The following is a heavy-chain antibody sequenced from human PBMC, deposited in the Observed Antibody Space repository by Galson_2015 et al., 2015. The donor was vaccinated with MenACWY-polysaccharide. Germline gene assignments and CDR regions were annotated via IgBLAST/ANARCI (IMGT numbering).Heavy chain of an antibody. Sequence: SLRLSCAASGFTFSSYGMHWVRQAPGKGLEWVAFIRYDGSNKYYADSVKGRFTTSRDNSKNTLYLQMNSLRAEDTAVYYCANDLLDVWGQGTTVTVSS. CDR2: IRYDGSNK. CDR1: GFTFSSYG. J-gene: IGHJ6*02. V-gene: IGHV3-30*02. CDR3: ANDLLDV.